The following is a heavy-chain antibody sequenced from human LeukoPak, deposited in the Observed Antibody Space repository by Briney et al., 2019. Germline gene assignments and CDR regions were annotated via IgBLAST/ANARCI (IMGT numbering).Heavy chain of an antibody. CDR3: ARLQYTSGSYYYYYGMDV. Sequence: ASVKVSCKASGYTFTGYYMHWVRQAPGQGLEWMGWINPNSGGTNYAQRFQGRVTMTRDTSISTAYMDLSRLRSDDTAVYYCARLQYTSGSYYYYYGMDVWGQGTTVIVSS. CDR1: GYTFTGYY. J-gene: IGHJ6*02. CDR2: INPNSGGT. V-gene: IGHV1-2*02. D-gene: IGHD3-22*01.